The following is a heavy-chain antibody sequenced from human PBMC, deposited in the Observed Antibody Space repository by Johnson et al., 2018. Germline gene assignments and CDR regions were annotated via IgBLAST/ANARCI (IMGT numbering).Heavy chain of an antibody. D-gene: IGHD6-19*01. CDR2: ISWNSGSI. J-gene: IGHJ3*02. CDR1: GFTFDDYA. Sequence: VQLVESGGGLVQPGRSLRLSCAASGFTFDDYAMHWVRQAPGKGLEWVSGISWNSGSIGYADSVKGRFTISRDNAKKSLYLQMNSLRAEDTALYYCAKSQTAIALVRAAFDIWGQGTMVTVSS. V-gene: IGHV3-9*01. CDR3: AKSQTAIALVRAAFDI.